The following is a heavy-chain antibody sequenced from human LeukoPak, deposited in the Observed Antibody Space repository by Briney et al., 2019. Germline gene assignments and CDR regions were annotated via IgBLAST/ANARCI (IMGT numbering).Heavy chain of an antibody. J-gene: IGHJ2*01. CDR3: AKVYPYYYDSSGSLPGPWYFDL. Sequence: RPGGSLRLSCGASGFSFSDYGMHWVRQAPGKGLEWVASIRHDGNKKYLPDSMKGRFSVSRDNSNNTLYLQMNSLRAEDTAVYYCAKVYPYYYDSSGSLPGPWYFDLWGRGTLVTVSS. D-gene: IGHD3-22*01. CDR2: IRHDGNKK. V-gene: IGHV3-30*02. CDR1: GFSFSDYG.